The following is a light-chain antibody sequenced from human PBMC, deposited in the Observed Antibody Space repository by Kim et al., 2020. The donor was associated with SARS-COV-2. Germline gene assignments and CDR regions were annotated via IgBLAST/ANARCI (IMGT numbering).Light chain of an antibody. CDR1: KSGHKY. CDR3: QAWDSSTVV. Sequence: SVSPGQTASITCSEDKSGHKYACWHQQKPGPPTVRVIYQDSNRPSGIPERFSGSNCGTTATLTISGTQAMDETVYYCQAWDSSTVVFGGGTQLTVL. V-gene: IGLV3-1*01. J-gene: IGLJ2*01. CDR2: QDS.